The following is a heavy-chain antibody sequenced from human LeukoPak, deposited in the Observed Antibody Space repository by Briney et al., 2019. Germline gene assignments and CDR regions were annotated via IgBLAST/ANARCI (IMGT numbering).Heavy chain of an antibody. CDR1: GFTFSSYI. CDR2: ISSSSAYI. D-gene: IGHD6-19*01. Sequence: GGSLRLSCAASGFTFSSYIMNWVRQAPGNGPEWVSSISSSSAYIYYADSVKGRFTISRDNAKSSLFLQMNSLRDEDTAVYYCATSSIALAGTVDYWGQGTLVTVSS. V-gene: IGHV3-21*01. CDR3: ATSSIALAGTVDY. J-gene: IGHJ4*02.